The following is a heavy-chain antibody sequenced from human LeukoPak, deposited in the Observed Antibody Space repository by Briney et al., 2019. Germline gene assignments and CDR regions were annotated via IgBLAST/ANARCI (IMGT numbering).Heavy chain of an antibody. CDR1: GFTFSNFA. Sequence: GGSLRLSCAASGFTFSNFAMMWVGQAPGTGLQWVSTITGYGAAFYADSVMGGFTTFRDTSMKTLFLQMNNMGAEDTAVYYCAKGAAAGKVDWFDPWGQGTLVTVSS. V-gene: IGHV3-23*01. CDR2: ITGYGAA. D-gene: IGHD6-13*01. J-gene: IGHJ5*02. CDR3: AKGAAAGKVDWFDP.